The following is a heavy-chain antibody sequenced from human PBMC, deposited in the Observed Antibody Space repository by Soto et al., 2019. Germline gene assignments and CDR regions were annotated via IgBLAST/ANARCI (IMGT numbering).Heavy chain of an antibody. CDR2: LWSGIT. CDR3: ARDNRADSSGYHENNWFDP. V-gene: IGHV4-30-4*07. J-gene: IGHJ5*02. CDR1: GGSISSGGYS. D-gene: IGHD3-22*01. Sequence: PSETLSLTCAVSGGSISSGGYSWSWIRQPPGKGLEWIGYLWSGITHFNPSLKSRPTISVDTSKNQFSLKLSSVTAADTAVYYCARDNRADSSGYHENNWFDPWGQGTLVTVSS.